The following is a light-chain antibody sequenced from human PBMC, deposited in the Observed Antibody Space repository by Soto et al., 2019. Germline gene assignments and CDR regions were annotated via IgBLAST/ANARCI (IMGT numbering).Light chain of an antibody. J-gene: IGLJ1*01. Sequence: QSSLTHPPSASGSPGQSVTISCTGTSSDVGAYNYVSRYQQLPGKAPKLIIYEVSKRPSGVPDRFSGSKSGNTASLTVSGLQAEDEADYYCTSYAGTYSFFYVFGTGTKVTVL. CDR1: SSDVGAYNY. CDR3: TSYAGTYSFFYV. CDR2: EVS. V-gene: IGLV2-8*01.